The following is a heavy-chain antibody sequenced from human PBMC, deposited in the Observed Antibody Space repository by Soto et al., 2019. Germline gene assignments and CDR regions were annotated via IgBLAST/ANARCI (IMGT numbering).Heavy chain of an antibody. CDR1: GYTFNSYG. J-gene: IGHJ6*02. Sequence: QVQLVQSGAEVKKPGASVKVSCKASGYTFNSYGISWVRQAPGQGLEWMGWISAYKGNTNYAQKLQCRVTMTTDTSTSTVYMGLRSLRSDDTAVYCCASTASIYCSCGSCSSYDRDVWGQGTTVIVSS. CDR3: ASTASIYCSCGSCSSYDRDV. V-gene: IGHV1-18*01. D-gene: IGHD2-15*01. CDR2: ISAYKGNT.